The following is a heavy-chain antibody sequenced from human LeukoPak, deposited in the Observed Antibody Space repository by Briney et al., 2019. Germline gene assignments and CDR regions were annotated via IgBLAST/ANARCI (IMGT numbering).Heavy chain of an antibody. V-gene: IGHV4-31*03. D-gene: IGHD3-10*01. CDR1: GGSISSGGYY. CDR2: IYYSGST. CDR3: ARDGTYGSGSYSKGFDY. Sequence: SETLSLTCTVSGGSISSGGYYWSWIRQHPGKGLEWIGYIYYSGSTYYNPSLKSRVTISVDTSKNQFSLKLSSVIAADTAVYYCARDGTYGSGSYSKGFDYWGQGTLVTVSS. J-gene: IGHJ4*02.